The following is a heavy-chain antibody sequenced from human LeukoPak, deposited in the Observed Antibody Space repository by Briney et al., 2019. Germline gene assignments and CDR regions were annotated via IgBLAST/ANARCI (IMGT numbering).Heavy chain of an antibody. J-gene: IGHJ4*02. V-gene: IGHV3-30*02. D-gene: IGHD3-10*01. Sequence: GGPLRLSCEASGVSFATYGMHWVRQAPGKGLEWVAYIRFDGSNKYHADSVRGRFTISRDNSKNTVYLQMNNLRAEDTAMYYCAKALFNFGSGPYFPFDSWGQGTLVTVSS. CDR3: AKALFNFGSGPYFPFDS. CDR1: GVSFATYG. CDR2: IRFDGSNK.